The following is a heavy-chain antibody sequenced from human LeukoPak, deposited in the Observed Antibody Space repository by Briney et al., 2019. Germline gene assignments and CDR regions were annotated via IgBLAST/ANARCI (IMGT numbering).Heavy chain of an antibody. Sequence: ASVKVSCKASGYTFTGYYMYWVRQAPGQGLEWMGWIKPNSGGTDYAQKFQGRVTMTRDTSISTAYMELSRLRSDDTAVYYCARVPDCGGDCSTYYFDYWGQGTLVTVSS. CDR2: IKPNSGGT. V-gene: IGHV1-2*02. CDR1: GYTFTGYY. D-gene: IGHD2-21*02. J-gene: IGHJ4*02. CDR3: ARVPDCGGDCSTYYFDY.